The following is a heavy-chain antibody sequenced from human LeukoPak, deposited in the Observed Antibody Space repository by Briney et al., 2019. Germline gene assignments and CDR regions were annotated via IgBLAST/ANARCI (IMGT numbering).Heavy chain of an antibody. V-gene: IGHV3-15*01. D-gene: IGHD7-27*01. CDR3: ARDTSINWGRSIDY. J-gene: IGHJ4*02. CDR1: GFTFSNAW. CDR2: IKSKTDGGTT. Sequence: PGGSLRLSCAASGFTFSNAWMSWVRQAPGKGLEWVGRIKSKTDGGTTDYAAPVKGRFTISRDDSKNTLYLQMNSLRAEDTAVYYCARDTSINWGRSIDYWGQGTLVTVSS.